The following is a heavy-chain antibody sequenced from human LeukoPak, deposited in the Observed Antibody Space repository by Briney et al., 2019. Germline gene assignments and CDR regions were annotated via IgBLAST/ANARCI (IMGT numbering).Heavy chain of an antibody. J-gene: IGHJ3*02. V-gene: IGHV1-69*13. CDR3: ARVPTIFGVAMPRAFDI. CDR1: GGTFSSYA. Sequence: SVKVSCKASGGTFSSYAISWVRQAPGQGLEWMGGIIPIFGTANYAQKFQGRVTITADESTSTAYMELSSLRSEDTAVYYCARVPTIFGVAMPRAFDIWGQGTMVTVSS. D-gene: IGHD3-3*01. CDR2: IIPIFGTA.